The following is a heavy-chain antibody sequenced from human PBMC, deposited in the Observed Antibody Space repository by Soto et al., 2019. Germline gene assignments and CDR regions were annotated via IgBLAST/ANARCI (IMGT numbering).Heavy chain of an antibody. CDR3: ASYSASGLYYYFGMDV. CDR1: GDSVSSRNW. D-gene: IGHD6-13*01. J-gene: IGHJ6*02. CDR2: IFHTGIT. V-gene: IGHV4-4*02. Sequence: QVQLQESGPGLLKPSGTLALTCAVSGDSVSSRNWWTWVRQPPGKGLEWIGDIFHTGITNSNPSLKSRVTVSVDKYKNQFSLMLTSVTAADTAVYYCASYSASGLYYYFGMDVWGQGTTVTVSS.